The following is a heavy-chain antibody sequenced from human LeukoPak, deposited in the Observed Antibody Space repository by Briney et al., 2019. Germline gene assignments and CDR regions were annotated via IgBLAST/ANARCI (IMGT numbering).Heavy chain of an antibody. CDR2: ISYDGSNK. CDR1: GFTFSSYA. CDR3: ARDQGQQLVPTLLTDY. V-gene: IGHV3-30-3*01. D-gene: IGHD6-13*01. J-gene: IGHJ4*02. Sequence: GGSLRLSCAASGFTFSSYAMHWVRQAPGKGLEWVAVISYDGSNKYYADSVKGRFTISRDNSKNTLYLQMNSLRAEDTAVYYCARDQGQQLVPTLLTDYWGQGTLVTVSS.